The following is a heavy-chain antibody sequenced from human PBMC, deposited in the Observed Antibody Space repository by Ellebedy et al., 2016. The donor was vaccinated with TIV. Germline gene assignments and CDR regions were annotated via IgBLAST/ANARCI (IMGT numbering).Heavy chain of an antibody. V-gene: IGHV4-59*08. CDR3: ATRIEPQGGGWFDP. J-gene: IGHJ5*02. CDR2: IYYSGDT. Sequence: MPSETLSLTCTVSGDSISSFYWSWIRQSPGRGLEWIGYIYYSGDTNYNPSLKSRVTISIDRSGTQFSLKLTSVTAADTAVYYCATRIEPQGGGWFDPWGPGTLVTVSS. D-gene: IGHD1-26*01. CDR1: GDSISSFY.